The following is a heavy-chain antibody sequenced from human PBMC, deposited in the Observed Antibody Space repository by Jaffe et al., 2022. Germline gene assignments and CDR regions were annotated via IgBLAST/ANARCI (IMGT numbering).Heavy chain of an antibody. D-gene: IGHD2-15*01. CDR1: GFAFSGSA. J-gene: IGHJ4*02. CDR2: IRSKTNNYAT. Sequence: EVQLVESGGGLVQPGGSLKLSCAASGFAFSGSAVNWVRRAPGKGLEWVGHIRSKTNNYATLYGESAKRRFTISRDDSKNTAYLQMNSLRIEDTAVYYCMSAATAWGRGTLVTVSS. V-gene: IGHV3-73*02. CDR3: MSAATA.